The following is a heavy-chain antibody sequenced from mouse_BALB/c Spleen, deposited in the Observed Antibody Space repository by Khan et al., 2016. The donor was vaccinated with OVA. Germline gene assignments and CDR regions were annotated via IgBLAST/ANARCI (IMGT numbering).Heavy chain of an antibody. CDR1: GFTFSNYA. J-gene: IGHJ3*01. V-gene: IGHV5-6-5*01. CDR3: ARDYWVAY. CDR2: ISSGDST. Sequence: EVELVESGGGLVKPGGSLKLSCAASGFTFSNYAMSWVRQSPEKRLEWVASISSGDSTYSPDSVKGRFTISRDNARNILYLQMSSLMSEDTAMYYCARDYWVAYWGQGTLVTVSA.